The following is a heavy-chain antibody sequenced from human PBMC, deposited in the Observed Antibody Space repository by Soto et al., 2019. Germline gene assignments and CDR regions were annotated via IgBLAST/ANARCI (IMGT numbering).Heavy chain of an antibody. Sequence: SETLSLTCTVSGGSISSGGYYWSWIRQHPGKGLEWIGYIYYSGSTYYNPSLKSRVTISVDTSKNQFCLKLSSVTAADTAVYYCARERDVDTFDYWGQGTLVTVSS. V-gene: IGHV4-31*03. CDR2: IYYSGST. D-gene: IGHD5-18*01. CDR1: GGSISSGGYY. J-gene: IGHJ4*02. CDR3: ARERDVDTFDY.